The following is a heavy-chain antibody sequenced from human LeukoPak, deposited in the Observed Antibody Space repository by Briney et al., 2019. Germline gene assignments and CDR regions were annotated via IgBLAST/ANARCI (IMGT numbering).Heavy chain of an antibody. J-gene: IGHJ4*02. CDR1: GGSITSTTYY. CDR2: TYIRGST. D-gene: IGHD3-10*01. V-gene: IGHV4-61*02. Sequence: PSETLSLTCTVSGGSITSTTYYWSWIRQPAGKGLEWIGRTYIRGSTNYNPSLKSRVTMSLDTSKNRFSLKLRSVTAADTAVYYCARDGRTMGVVDYWGQGILVTVSS. CDR3: ARDGRTMGVVDY.